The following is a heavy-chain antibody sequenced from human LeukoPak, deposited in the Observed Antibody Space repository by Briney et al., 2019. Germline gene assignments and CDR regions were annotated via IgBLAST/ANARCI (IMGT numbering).Heavy chain of an antibody. CDR2: ISSSSSYI. V-gene: IGHV3-21*01. D-gene: IGHD2-2*01. Sequence: GGSLRLSCAASGFTFSSYSMNWVRQAPGKGLEWVSSISSSSSYIYYADSVKGRFTISRDNAQNSLYLQMNSLSAEDTAVYYCARVNQLLLDYWGQGTLVTVSS. CDR3: ARVNQLLLDY. CDR1: GFTFSSYS. J-gene: IGHJ4*02.